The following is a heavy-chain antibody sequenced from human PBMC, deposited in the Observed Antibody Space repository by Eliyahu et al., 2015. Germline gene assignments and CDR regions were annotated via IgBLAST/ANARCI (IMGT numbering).Heavy chain of an antibody. CDR1: GFTFSSYW. D-gene: IGHD3-10*01. Sequence: EVQLVESGGGLVQPGGSLRLSCAASGFTFSSYWMSWVRQAPGKGLEWVANIKQDGSEKYYVDSVKGRFTISRDNAKNSLYLQMNSLRAEDTAVYYCARGGTWFGAEANGMDVWGQGTTVTVSS. CDR3: ARGGTWFGAEANGMDV. CDR2: IKQDGSEK. V-gene: IGHV3-7*01. J-gene: IGHJ6*02.